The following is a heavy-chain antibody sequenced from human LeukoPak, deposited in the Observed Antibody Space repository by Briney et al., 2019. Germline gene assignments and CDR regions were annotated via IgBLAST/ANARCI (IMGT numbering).Heavy chain of an antibody. CDR2: IIPIFGTA. D-gene: IGHD6-6*01. CDR3: ARFGALFGSSSKYYYMDV. J-gene: IGHJ6*03. Sequence: SVKVSCKASGGTFRSYAISWVRQAPGQGLEWMGRIIPIFGTANYAQKFQGRVTITTDESTSTAYMELSSLRSEDTAAYYCARFGALFGSSSKYYYMDVWGKGTTVTVSS. CDR1: GGTFRSYA. V-gene: IGHV1-69*05.